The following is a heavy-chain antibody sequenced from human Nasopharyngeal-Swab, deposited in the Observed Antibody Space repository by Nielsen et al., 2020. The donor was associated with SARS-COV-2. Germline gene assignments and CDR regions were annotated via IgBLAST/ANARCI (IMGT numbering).Heavy chain of an antibody. Sequence: GESLKISCAASGFTFDDYGMSWVRQAPGKGLEWVSGINWNGGSTGYADSVKGRFTISRDNAKNSLYLQMNSLRAEDTALYYCARVGYYDSSGYYLFDYWGQGTLVTVSS. J-gene: IGHJ4*02. CDR1: GFTFDDYG. V-gene: IGHV3-20*04. CDR2: INWNGGST. D-gene: IGHD3-22*01. CDR3: ARVGYYDSSGYYLFDY.